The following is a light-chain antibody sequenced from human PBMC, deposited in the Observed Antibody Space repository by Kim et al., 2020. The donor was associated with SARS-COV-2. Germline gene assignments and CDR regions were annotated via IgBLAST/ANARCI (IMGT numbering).Light chain of an antibody. J-gene: IGKJ2*03. Sequence: RASVSYKASHTELTNSDNKNYLGWYQQKPGQAPKLLIYCASIREAGVSDRFSGSGSETDFTLTISSLQAEDVAIYYCQQYYSTPPSFGQGTKLEI. CDR2: CAS. CDR3: QQYYSTPPS. V-gene: IGKV4-1*01. CDR1: HTELTNSDNKNY.